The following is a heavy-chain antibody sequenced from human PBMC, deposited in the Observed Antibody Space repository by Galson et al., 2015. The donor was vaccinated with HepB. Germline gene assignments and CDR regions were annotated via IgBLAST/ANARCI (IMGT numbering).Heavy chain of an antibody. CDR3: TTGPTSIAARPLSDYYYYYMDV. V-gene: IGHV3-15*01. CDR2: IKSKTDGGTT. D-gene: IGHD6-6*01. Sequence: SLRLSCAASGFTFSNAWMSWVRQAPGKGLEWVGRIKSKTDGGTTDYAAPVKGRFTISRDDSKNTLYLQMNSLKTEDTAVYYCTTGPTSIAARPLSDYYYYYMDVWGKGTTVTVSS. CDR1: GFTFSNAW. J-gene: IGHJ6*03.